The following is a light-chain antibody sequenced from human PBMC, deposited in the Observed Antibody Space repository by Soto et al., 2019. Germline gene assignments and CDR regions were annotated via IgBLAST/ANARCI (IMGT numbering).Light chain of an antibody. CDR2: GNN. J-gene: IGLJ2*01. CDR3: QSYDSSLSGSVI. CDR1: SSNIGAGYD. Sequence: QSVLTQPPSVSGAPGQRVTISCTGSSSNIGAGYDVHWYQQLPGTAPKLLIYGNNNRPSGVPDRFSGSKSGTSASLAITGLLAADEADYYCQSYDSSLSGSVIFGGGTKLTVL. V-gene: IGLV1-40*01.